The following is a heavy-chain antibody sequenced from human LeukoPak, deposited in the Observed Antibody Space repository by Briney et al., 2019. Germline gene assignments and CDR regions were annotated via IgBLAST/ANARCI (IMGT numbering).Heavy chain of an antibody. CDR1: GFTFSDYS. V-gene: IGHV3-48*01. D-gene: IGHD6-13*01. CDR3: ARARYASSWYFDY. CDR2: ISTTSRTT. Sequence: PGGSLRLSCAASGFTFSDYSMNWVRRAPGKGLEWLSYISTTSRTTYYADSVKGRFTISRDNAKNSLYLQMNSLRADDTAVYYCARARYASSWYFDYWGQGTLVTVSS. J-gene: IGHJ4*02.